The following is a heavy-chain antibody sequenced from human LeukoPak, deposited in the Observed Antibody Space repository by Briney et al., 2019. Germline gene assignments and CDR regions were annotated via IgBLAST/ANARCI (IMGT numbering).Heavy chain of an antibody. J-gene: IGHJ1*01. V-gene: IGHV3-43*01. CDR3: AKTHDSGYSGGLEH. CDR2: IGWGGGAI. CDR1: GFAFGDFT. Sequence: GGSLRLSCVASGFAFGDFTMHWVRQSPGKGLEWISLIGWGGGAIYYSDSVRGRFAISRDNRNSSLFLQMNSLRIEDTARYYCAKTHDSGYSGGLEHWGPGIMVIVSS. D-gene: IGHD5-12*01.